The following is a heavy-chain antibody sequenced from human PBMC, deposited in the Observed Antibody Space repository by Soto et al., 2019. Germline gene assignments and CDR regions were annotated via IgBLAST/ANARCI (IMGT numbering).Heavy chain of an antibody. CDR3: ATYCSGGSCYLDY. V-gene: IGHV4-31*03. CDR2: IYYSGST. D-gene: IGHD2-15*01. J-gene: IGHJ4*02. CDR1: GGSISSGGYY. Sequence: SETLSLTCTVSGGSISSGGYYWSWIRQHPGNGLEWIGYIYYSGSTYYNPSLKSRVTISVDTSKNHFSLKLSSVTAADTAVYYCATYCSGGSCYLDYWGQGTLVTVSS.